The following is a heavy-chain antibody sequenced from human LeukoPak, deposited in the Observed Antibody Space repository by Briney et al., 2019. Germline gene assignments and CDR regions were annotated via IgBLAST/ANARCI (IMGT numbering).Heavy chain of an antibody. J-gene: IGHJ4*02. Sequence: PSETLSLTCTVSGGSISSYSWNWIRQPPGKGLEWIGYIYDSGSTNYNPSLKGRVTISVDTSKNQFSLKLSSVTAADTAVYYCARDPRGGYSSAWYYFDYWGQGTLVTVSS. CDR3: ARDPRGGYSSAWYYFDY. CDR2: IYDSGST. V-gene: IGHV4-59*01. CDR1: GGSISSYS. D-gene: IGHD6-19*01.